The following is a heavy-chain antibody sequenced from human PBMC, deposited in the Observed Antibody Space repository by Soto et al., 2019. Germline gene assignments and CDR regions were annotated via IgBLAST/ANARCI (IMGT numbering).Heavy chain of an antibody. CDR1: GGSISSGDYY. CDR2: IYYSGSS. J-gene: IGHJ6*02. CDR3: AREESTVYYYYGMDV. D-gene: IGHD4-17*01. Sequence: QVQLQESGPGLVKPSQTLSLTCTVSGGSISSGDYYWSWIRQPPGKCLEWIGYIYYSGSSYYNPSLKSRVTISVDTSKHQFSLKLSSVTAADTAVYYCAREESTVYYYYGMDVWGQGTTVTVSS. V-gene: IGHV4-30-4*01.